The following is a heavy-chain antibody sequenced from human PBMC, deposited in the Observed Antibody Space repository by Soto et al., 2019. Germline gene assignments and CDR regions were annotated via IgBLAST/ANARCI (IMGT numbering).Heavy chain of an antibody. CDR1: GFTFSGYA. D-gene: IGHD3-3*01. CDR3: AKGLTIFGVVIIDYYYYGMDV. V-gene: IGHV3-23*01. CDR2: ISGSGGST. Sequence: LRLSCAASGFTFSGYAMSWVRQAPGKGLEWVSAISGSGGSTYYADSVKGRFTISRDNSKNTLYLQMNSLRAEDTAVYYCAKGLTIFGVVIIDYYYYGMDVWGQGTTVTVSS. J-gene: IGHJ6*02.